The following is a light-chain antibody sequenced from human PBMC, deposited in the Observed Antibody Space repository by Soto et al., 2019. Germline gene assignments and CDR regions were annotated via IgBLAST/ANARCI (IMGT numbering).Light chain of an antibody. J-gene: IGKJ4*01. CDR1: QDISNY. V-gene: IGKV1-33*01. CDR2: DAY. Sequence: DIQMTQSPSSLSASVGYRFTITCQASQDISNYLNWYQQKPGKAHKVMIYDAYNLETGVPSRFSGSGSGTDFTFTISSLQPEDMATYYGQQYDNVLSLTFGGGTKVDIK. CDR3: QQYDNVLSLT.